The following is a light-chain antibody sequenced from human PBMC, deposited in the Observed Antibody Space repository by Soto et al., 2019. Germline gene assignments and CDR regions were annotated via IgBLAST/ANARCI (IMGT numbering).Light chain of an antibody. CDR3: QQHSKWPRT. CDR2: GAS. Sequence: EIVMTQSPATLSVSPGERATLSCRASESISTNLAWYQQKPGQAPRLLFYGASTRATDIPARFSGTGSGTEFTLTISRLQPEDFAVYYCQQHSKWPRTFGQGTK. V-gene: IGKV3-15*01. J-gene: IGKJ1*01. CDR1: ESISTN.